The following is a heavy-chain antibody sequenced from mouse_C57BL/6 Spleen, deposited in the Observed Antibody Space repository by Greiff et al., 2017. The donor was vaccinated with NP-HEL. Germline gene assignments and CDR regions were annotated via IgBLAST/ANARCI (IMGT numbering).Heavy chain of an antibody. J-gene: IGHJ2*01. CDR1: GYAFSSSW. D-gene: IGHD2-3*01. V-gene: IGHV1-82*01. CDR3: ASLDGYCYFDY. CDR2: IYPGDGDT. Sequence: VQLQQSGPELVKPGASVKISCKASGYAFSSSWMNWVNQRPGKGLEWIGWIYPGDGDTNYNGKFKGKATLTADNSSSTSYMQLSSLTSEDSAVYFCASLDGYCYFDYWGQGTTLTVSS.